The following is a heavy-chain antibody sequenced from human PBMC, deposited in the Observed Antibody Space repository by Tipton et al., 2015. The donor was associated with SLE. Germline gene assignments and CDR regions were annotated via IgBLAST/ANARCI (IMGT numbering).Heavy chain of an antibody. CDR3: ARPIITMVRGLIEKAPVAFDI. CDR2: ISYSGNT. D-gene: IGHD3-10*01. CDR1: GGSLTTSRSY. Sequence: LRLSCTVSGGSLTTSRSYWGWIRQPPGKGLEWIGTISYSGNTYYNPSLKSRVTISVDTSKNQFSLRLNSVTAADTAVYYCARPIITMVRGLIEKAPVAFDIWGRGTMVTVSS. V-gene: IGHV4-39*07. J-gene: IGHJ3*02.